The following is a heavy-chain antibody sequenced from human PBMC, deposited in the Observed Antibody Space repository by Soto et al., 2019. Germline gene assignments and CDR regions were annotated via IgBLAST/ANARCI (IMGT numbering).Heavy chain of an antibody. V-gene: IGHV1-46*01. J-gene: IGHJ3*02. CDR1: GYTFTTYY. Sequence: ASVKVSCKASGYTFTTYYMQWVRQAPGQGLEWMGILNPNGGFTNYAQKFQGRVTMTRDTSTSTVYMELSSLTSEDTAVYYCASTLTYYDILTGYYGHDAFDIWGQGTMVTVSS. D-gene: IGHD3-9*01. CDR3: ASTLTYYDILTGYYGHDAFDI. CDR2: LNPNGGFT.